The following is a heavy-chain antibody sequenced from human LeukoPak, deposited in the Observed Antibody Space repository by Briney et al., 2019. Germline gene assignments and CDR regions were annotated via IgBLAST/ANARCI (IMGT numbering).Heavy chain of an antibody. CDR3: ARPTNYYDSSGYPGDAFDI. CDR2: ISYDGSNK. D-gene: IGHD3-22*01. CDR1: GFTFSSYA. Sequence: GGSLRLSCAASGFTFSSYAMHWVRQAPGKGLEWVAVISYDGSNKYYADSVKGRFTISRDNSKNTLYLQMNSLRAEDTAVYYCARPTNYYDSSGYPGDAFDIWGQGTMVTVSS. J-gene: IGHJ3*02. V-gene: IGHV3-30-3*01.